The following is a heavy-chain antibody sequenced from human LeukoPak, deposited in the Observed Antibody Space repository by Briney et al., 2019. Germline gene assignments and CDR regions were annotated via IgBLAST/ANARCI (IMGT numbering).Heavy chain of an antibody. D-gene: IGHD6-19*01. CDR3: AKDYHSSGWSRSPFDY. CDR1: GFTFSSYA. Sequence: PGGSLRLSCSASGFTFSSYAMHWVRQAPGKGLEYVSAISSNGGSTYYADSVKGRFTISRDNSKNTLYLQMNSLRAEDTAVYYCAKDYHSSGWSRSPFDYWGQGTLVTVSS. CDR2: ISSNGGST. V-gene: IGHV3-64*04. J-gene: IGHJ4*02.